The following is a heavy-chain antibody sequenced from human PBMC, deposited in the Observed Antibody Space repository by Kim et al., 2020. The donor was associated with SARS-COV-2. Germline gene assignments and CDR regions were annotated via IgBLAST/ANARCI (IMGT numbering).Heavy chain of an antibody. J-gene: IGHJ4*02. V-gene: IGHV4-4*07. CDR2: IYTSGNT. D-gene: IGHD5-12*01. CDR1: GASISSYS. Sequence: SETLSLTCTVSGASISSYSWNWIRQPAGKGLEWIGRIYTSGNTNYNPSLKSRLTISADTPKNQFSLNLSSVTAADTAVYYCARGWGYTGFDDWGQGTLVTAPS. CDR3: ARGWGYTGFDD.